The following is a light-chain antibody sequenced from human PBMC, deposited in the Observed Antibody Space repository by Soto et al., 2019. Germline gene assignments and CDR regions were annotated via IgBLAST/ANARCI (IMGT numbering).Light chain of an antibody. CDR1: QSVDSY. Sequence: EIVLTQSPVLVSLSPGERATLSCRASQSVDSYLAWYQQKPGQAPRLLIFDASNRASGIPDRFSGSGSGPDFTLTISRLEPEDFAVYYCQQYNDWPLTFGGGTKVDIK. CDR3: QQYNDWPLT. CDR2: DAS. V-gene: IGKV3-11*01. J-gene: IGKJ4*01.